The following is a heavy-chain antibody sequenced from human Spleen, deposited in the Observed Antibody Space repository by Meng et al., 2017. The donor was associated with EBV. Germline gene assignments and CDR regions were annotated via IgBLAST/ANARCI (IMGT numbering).Heavy chain of an antibody. CDR1: GYKFTDYY. J-gene: IGHJ5*02. D-gene: IGHD3-10*01. V-gene: IGHV1-2*06. CDR2: INPKSGGT. CDR3: ARSISLVRGVYNFFDP. Sequence: QAQLVQSGAEVKKPGASVRVSCKASGYKFTDYYIHWVRQAPGQGLEWMGRINPKSGGTQYLQKFQGRVTMTRDTSVSTAYMDLRSLRSDDTAVYYCARSISLVRGVYNFFDPWGQGTLVTVSS.